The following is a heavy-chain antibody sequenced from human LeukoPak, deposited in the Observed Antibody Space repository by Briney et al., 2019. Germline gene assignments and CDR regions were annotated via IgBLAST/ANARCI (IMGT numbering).Heavy chain of an antibody. V-gene: IGHV2-5*02. Sequence: SGPTLVHPPPPLTLTCTFSGFSLSTRGVGVGWIRQPPVKALEWLALIYWDDDKRYSPSLKSRLTITKDTSKNQVVLTMTNMDPVDTATYYCAHRLEYNSGWNEGWFDPWGQGTLVTVSS. J-gene: IGHJ5*02. D-gene: IGHD6-19*01. CDR1: GFSLSTRGVG. CDR3: AHRLEYNSGWNEGWFDP. CDR2: IYWDDDK.